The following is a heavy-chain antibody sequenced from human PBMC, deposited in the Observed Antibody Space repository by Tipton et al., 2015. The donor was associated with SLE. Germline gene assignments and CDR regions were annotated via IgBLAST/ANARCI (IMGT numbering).Heavy chain of an antibody. Sequence: GLVKPSETLSLTCAVYGGSFSGYYWSWIRQPPGKGLEWIGEINHSGSTNYNPSLKSRVTISVDTSKTQFSLKLSSVTAADTAVYYCARLRVKRGGMDVWGQGTTVTVSS. CDR3: ARLRVKRGGMDV. D-gene: IGHD3-10*01. V-gene: IGHV4-34*01. CDR2: INHSGST. CDR1: GGSFSGYY. J-gene: IGHJ6*02.